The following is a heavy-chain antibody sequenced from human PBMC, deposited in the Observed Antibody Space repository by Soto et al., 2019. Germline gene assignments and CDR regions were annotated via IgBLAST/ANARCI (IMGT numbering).Heavy chain of an antibody. CDR1: GFTFNIYA. CDR2: TGATGRTT. J-gene: IGHJ4*02. V-gene: IGHV3-23*01. Sequence: LRLSCAASGFTFNIYAMTWVRQAPGKGLEWVSTTGATGRTTYYADSVKGRFTVSRDNSKNTLDLQMSNLRAEDTAVYYCATVHNTSRSFDYWGQGTLVNVSS. D-gene: IGHD1-20*01. CDR3: ATVHNTSRSFDY.